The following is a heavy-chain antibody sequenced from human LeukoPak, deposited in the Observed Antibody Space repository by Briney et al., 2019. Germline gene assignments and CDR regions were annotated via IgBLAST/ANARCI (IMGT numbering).Heavy chain of an antibody. D-gene: IGHD6-19*01. Sequence: SETLSLTCAVYGGSFSGYYWSGIRQPPGKGLEWIGEINHSGSTNYNPSLKSRVTISVDTSKNQFSLKLSSVTAADTAVYYCARASPPYSSGWYSGSYYYGMDVWGQGTTVTVSS. J-gene: IGHJ6*02. V-gene: IGHV4-34*01. CDR1: GGSFSGYY. CDR2: INHSGST. CDR3: ARASPPYSSGWYSGSYYYGMDV.